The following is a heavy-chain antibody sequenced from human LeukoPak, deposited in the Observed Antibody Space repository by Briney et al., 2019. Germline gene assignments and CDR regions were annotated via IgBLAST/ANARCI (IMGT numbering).Heavy chain of an antibody. CDR1: GGSISSGGYY. Sequence: SETLSLTCTVSGGSISSGGYYWSWLRQHPGKGLEWIGYIYYSGSTYYNPSLKSRVTISVDTSKNQFSLKLSSVTAADTAVYYCAAELDYYDSSGYYYFDCWGQGTLVTVSS. D-gene: IGHD3-22*01. CDR2: IYYSGST. J-gene: IGHJ4*02. V-gene: IGHV4-31*03. CDR3: AAELDYYDSSGYYYFDC.